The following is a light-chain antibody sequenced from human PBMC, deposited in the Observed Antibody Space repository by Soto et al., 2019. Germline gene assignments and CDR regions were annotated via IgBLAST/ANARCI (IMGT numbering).Light chain of an antibody. CDR3: QQRSNWPPGLT. Sequence: EIVLTQSPATLSLSPGERATLSCRASQSVSSYLTCYQQKPGQAPRLLIYDASNRATGIPARFSGSGSGTDFTLTISSLEPEDFAVYYCQQRSNWPPGLTFGGGTKVEIK. V-gene: IGKV3-11*01. J-gene: IGKJ4*01. CDR1: QSVSSY. CDR2: DAS.